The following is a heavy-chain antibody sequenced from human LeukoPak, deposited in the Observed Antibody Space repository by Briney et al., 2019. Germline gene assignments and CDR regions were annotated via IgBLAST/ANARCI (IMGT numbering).Heavy chain of an antibody. V-gene: IGHV4-34*01. D-gene: IGHD3-10*01. CDR2: VYHSGDT. CDR3: ARGEQRGSGTVHFDF. Sequence: SSETLSLTCAVYGGSFSGYYWSWVRQPPGKGLEWIGEVYHSGDTNYNPSLRSRVTISADRSNNQFSLRLNSVTAADTAVFYCARGEQRGSGTVHFDFWGQGILVTVSS. J-gene: IGHJ4*02. CDR1: GGSFSGYY.